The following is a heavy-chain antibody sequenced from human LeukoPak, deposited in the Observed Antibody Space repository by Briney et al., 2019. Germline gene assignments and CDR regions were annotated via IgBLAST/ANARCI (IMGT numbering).Heavy chain of an antibody. Sequence: GGSLRLSCTASAFTFNNFPMHWVRQAPGKGLEWVTLILKDGSDAFYADSVKGRFTISRDNSENTLFLQMNSLRAEDTAIYYCARDFHYFFDYCGQGTLVTVSS. CDR2: ILKDGSDA. CDR3: ARDFHYFFDY. J-gene: IGHJ4*02. V-gene: IGHV3-30-3*01. CDR1: AFTFNNFP. D-gene: IGHD3-9*01.